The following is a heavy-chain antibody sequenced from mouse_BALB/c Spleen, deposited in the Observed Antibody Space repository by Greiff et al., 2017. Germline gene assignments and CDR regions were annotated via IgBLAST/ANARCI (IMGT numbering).Heavy chain of an antibody. CDR1: GYSITSDYA. J-gene: IGHJ2*01. CDR3: AHGYDLDY. CDR2: ISYSGST. D-gene: IGHD2-2*01. V-gene: IGHV3-2*02. Sequence: EVQLQQSGPGLVKPSQSLSLTCTVTGYSITSDYAWTWIRQFPGNQLEWMGYISYSGSTSYNPSLKSRISITRDTSKNQFFLQLNSVTTEDTATYYCAHGYDLDYWGQGTTLTVSS.